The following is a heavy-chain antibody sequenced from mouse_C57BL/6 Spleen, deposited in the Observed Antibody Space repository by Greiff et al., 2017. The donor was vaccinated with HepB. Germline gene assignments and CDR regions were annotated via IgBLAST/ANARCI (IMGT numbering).Heavy chain of an antibody. V-gene: IGHV5-6*01. CDR2: ISSGGSYT. J-gene: IGHJ3*01. D-gene: IGHD2-5*01. CDR3: ASAYYIKPGRFAY. CDR1: GFTFSSYG. Sequence: EVQGVESGGDLVKPGGSLKLSCAASGFTFSSYGMSWVRQTPDKRLEWVATISSGGSYTYYPDSVKGRCTISRDNAKNTLYLQMSSLKSEDTAMYYCASAYYIKPGRFAYWGQGTLVTVSA.